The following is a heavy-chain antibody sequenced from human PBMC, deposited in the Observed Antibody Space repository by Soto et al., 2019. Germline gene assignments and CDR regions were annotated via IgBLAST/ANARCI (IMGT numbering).Heavy chain of an antibody. CDR1: GFTFSSYA. CDR3: AKVGYCISTSCYGYNWFDP. V-gene: IGHV3-23*01. D-gene: IGHD2-2*03. J-gene: IGHJ5*02. Sequence: EVQLLESGGGLVQPGGSLRLSCAASGFTFSSYAMSWVRQAPGKGLEWVSAISGSGGSTYYADSVKGRFTISRDNSKNALYLQMNRLRAEDTAVYYCAKVGYCISTSCYGYNWFDPWGQGTLVTVSS. CDR2: ISGSGGST.